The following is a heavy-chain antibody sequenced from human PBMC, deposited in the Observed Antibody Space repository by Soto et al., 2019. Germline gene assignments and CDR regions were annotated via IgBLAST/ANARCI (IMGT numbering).Heavy chain of an antibody. V-gene: IGHV1-69*01. CDR3: VARRDCSNGSCPDYFDY. CDR2: IIPIFGTT. D-gene: IGHD2-15*01. J-gene: IGHJ4*02. Sequence: QVQVVQSGAEVQKPGSSVKVSCKASGGTFSNYAISWVRQAPGQGLEWMGGIIPIFGTTNYPQKSQGRVTITADEPTSTSSMELGSLRSEDTAVYFCVARRDCSNGSCPDYFDYWGQGTLVTVSS. CDR1: GGTFSNYA.